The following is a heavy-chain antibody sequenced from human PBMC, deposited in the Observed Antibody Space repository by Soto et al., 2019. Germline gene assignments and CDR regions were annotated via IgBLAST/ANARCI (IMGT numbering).Heavy chain of an antibody. CDR2: ISDSGGRT. CDR3: TKGGVRFLEWLGDV. CDR1: GFSFISYA. Sequence: VQLLESGGGLVQPGKSLRLSCAASGFSFISYAMSWVRQVPGKRLEWVSSISDSGGRTFYAESVEGRFTISRDDSTGTLFLQMNSLRAEDTAIYYCTKGGVRFLEWLGDVWGQGTTVTVSS. J-gene: IGHJ6*02. V-gene: IGHV3-23*01. D-gene: IGHD3-3*01.